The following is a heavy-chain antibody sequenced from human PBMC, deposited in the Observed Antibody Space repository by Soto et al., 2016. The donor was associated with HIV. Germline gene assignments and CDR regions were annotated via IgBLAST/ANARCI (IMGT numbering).Heavy chain of an antibody. D-gene: IGHD2-21*02. J-gene: IGHJ6*02. CDR3: TTGTDRGLTYYYYYGMDV. CDR2: ISGSGDST. CDR1: GFTFNNYA. Sequence: EVQLLESGGGLVQPGGSLRLSCTASGFTFNNYAMSWVRQAPGKGLEWVSTISGSGDSTYYADSVKGRFTISRDNSKNTLYVQMNSLKTEDTAVYYCTTGTDRGLTYYYYYGMDVWGQGTSVTVSS. V-gene: IGHV3-23*01.